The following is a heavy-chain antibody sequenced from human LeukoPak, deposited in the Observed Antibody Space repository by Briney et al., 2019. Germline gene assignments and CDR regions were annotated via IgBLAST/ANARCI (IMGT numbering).Heavy chain of an antibody. D-gene: IGHD3-22*01. CDR3: ARESYSSGYYYDY. CDR2: IYYSGNT. V-gene: IGHV4-39*02. Sequence: SETLSLTCTVSGVSISSSNSYWGWIRQPPGKGLEWIGSIYYSGNTYYNASLKSQVSISIDTSKNQSSLRLTSVTAADTAVYYCARESYSSGYYYDYWGQGTLVTVSS. J-gene: IGHJ4*02. CDR1: GVSISSSNSY.